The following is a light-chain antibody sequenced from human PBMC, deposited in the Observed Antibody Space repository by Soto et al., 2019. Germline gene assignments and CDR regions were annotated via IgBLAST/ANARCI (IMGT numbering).Light chain of an antibody. CDR2: AAS. J-gene: IGKJ5*01. V-gene: IGKV1-39*01. CDR3: QQSYSPPPIT. Sequence: DIQMTQSPSSLSASVGDRVTITCRASQGIRNDLGWYQQKPGKAPKLLIYAASSLQRGVPSRFSGSGSGTDFTLTIGSLQPEDFATYYCQQSYSPPPITFGQGTRLEIK. CDR1: QGIRND.